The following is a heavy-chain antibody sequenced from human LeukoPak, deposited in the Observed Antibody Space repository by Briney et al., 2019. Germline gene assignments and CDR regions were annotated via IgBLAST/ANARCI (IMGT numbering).Heavy chain of an antibody. Sequence: PGGSLRLSCAASGFTFSDYGMNWVRQAPGKGLEWVSSISSSSSYIYYADSVKGRSTISRDNAKNSLYLQMNSLRAEDTAVYYCARPIAVAGPFDYWGQGTLVTVSS. J-gene: IGHJ4*02. D-gene: IGHD6-19*01. CDR2: ISSSSSYI. CDR3: ARPIAVAGPFDY. V-gene: IGHV3-21*01. CDR1: GFTFSDYG.